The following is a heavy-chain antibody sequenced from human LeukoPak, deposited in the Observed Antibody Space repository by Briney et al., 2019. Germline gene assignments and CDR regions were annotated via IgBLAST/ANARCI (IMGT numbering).Heavy chain of an antibody. CDR1: GYTLTELS. Sequence: ASVKVSCKVSGYTLTELSMHWVRQAPGKGLEWMAGFDPEDGETIYAQKFQGRVTMTEDTSTDTAYMELSSRRSEDTAVYYCATGVHCSSTSCYVGDYYYGMDVWGQGTTVTVSS. CDR3: ATGVHCSSTSCYVGDYYYGMDV. D-gene: IGHD2-2*01. J-gene: IGHJ6*02. CDR2: FDPEDGET. V-gene: IGHV1-24*01.